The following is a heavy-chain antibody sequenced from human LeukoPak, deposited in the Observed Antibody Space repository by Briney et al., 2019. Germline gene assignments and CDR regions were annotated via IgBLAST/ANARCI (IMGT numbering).Heavy chain of an antibody. J-gene: IGHJ4*02. CDR3: ARDPGKYCNDGTCYRQGYFDY. D-gene: IGHD2-15*01. CDR1: GFTFSDYS. Sequence: PGGSLRLSCAASGFTFSDYSMNWVRQAPGKGLEWVSYISFSVNTKYYGDSVKGRFTISRDNAKNSLYLQMSSLRAEDTAVYYCARDPGKYCNDGTCYRQGYFDYWGQGTLVTVSS. CDR2: ISFSVNTK. V-gene: IGHV3-48*04.